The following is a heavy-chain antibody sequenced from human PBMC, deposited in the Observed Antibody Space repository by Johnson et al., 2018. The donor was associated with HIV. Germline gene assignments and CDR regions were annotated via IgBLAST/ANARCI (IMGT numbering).Heavy chain of an antibody. Sequence: VQLVESGGGVVQPERSLRLSCTASGFTFSSYAMHWVRQAPGKGLEWVAVISYDGSNKYYADSVKGRFTISRDNSKNTLYLQLNRLRPEDMAVYYCVRRVGVSTFDIWGQGTTVIVSS. CDR1: GFTFSSYA. J-gene: IGHJ3*02. CDR3: VRRVGVSTFDI. D-gene: IGHD1-26*01. V-gene: IGHV3-30*04. CDR2: ISYDGSNK.